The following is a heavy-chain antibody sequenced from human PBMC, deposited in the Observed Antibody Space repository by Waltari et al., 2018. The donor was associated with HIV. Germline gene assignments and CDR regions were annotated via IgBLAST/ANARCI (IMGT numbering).Heavy chain of an antibody. CDR3: ARSSRYSSVDY. D-gene: IGHD6-19*01. V-gene: IGHV4-61*02. CDR1: GGSISSGSYY. CDR2: IYTSGST. J-gene: IGHJ4*02. Sequence: QVQLQESGPGLVKPSQTLSLTCTVSGGSISSGSYYWSWIRQPAGKGLEWIGRIYTSGSTNYNPSLKSRVTISVDTSKNQFSLKLSSVTAADTAVYYCARSSRYSSVDYWGQGTLVTVSS.